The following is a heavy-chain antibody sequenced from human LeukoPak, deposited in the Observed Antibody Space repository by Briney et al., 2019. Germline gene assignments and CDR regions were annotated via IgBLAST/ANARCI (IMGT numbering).Heavy chain of an antibody. CDR3: ARKGPANYYYYYMDV. J-gene: IGHJ6*03. D-gene: IGHD2-2*01. CDR1: GYSFNRYD. CDR2: MNPNNGNA. V-gene: IGHV1-8*01. Sequence: ASVKVSCKASGYSFNRYDIMGLRQATGQGLAWMGWMNPNNGNAGYAQKFQGRVTMTRNTSISTAYMELSSLKSEDTAVYYCARKGPANYYYYYMDVWGKGTSVTVSS.